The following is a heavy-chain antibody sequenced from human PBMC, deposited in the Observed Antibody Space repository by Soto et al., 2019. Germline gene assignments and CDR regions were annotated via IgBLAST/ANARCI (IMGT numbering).Heavy chain of an antibody. CDR1: GYSFTSYW. CDR2: FYPGDSDT. Sequence: EVQLVQSGAEVKKPGESLKISCKGSGYSFTSYWIGWVRQMPGKGLEWMGIFYPGDSDTRYSPSFQGQVIISADKSISTAYLHWSSLKSSDTAMYYCARLPTGGYSGYGGIDYWGQGTLVTVSS. V-gene: IGHV5-51*03. CDR3: ARLPTGGYSGYGGIDY. D-gene: IGHD5-12*01. J-gene: IGHJ4*02.